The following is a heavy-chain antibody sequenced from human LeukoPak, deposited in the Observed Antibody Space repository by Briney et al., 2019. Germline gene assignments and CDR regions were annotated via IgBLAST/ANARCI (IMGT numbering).Heavy chain of an antibody. J-gene: IGHJ4*02. D-gene: IGHD2-8*01. CDR1: GFTLDDYC. CDR2: INWNGGRT. CDR3: ARDPDGMLDY. Sequence: PARSLRLSCAASGFTLDDYCMSWVRQPPGNGLEWVSGINWNGGRTGYADSVKGRFTISRDNAKHSLYLQMNSLRAEDTALYYCARDPDGMLDYWGQGTLVTVSS. V-gene: IGHV3-20*04.